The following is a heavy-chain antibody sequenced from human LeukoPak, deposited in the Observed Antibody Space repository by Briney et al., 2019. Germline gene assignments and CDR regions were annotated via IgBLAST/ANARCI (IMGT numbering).Heavy chain of an antibody. J-gene: IGHJ4*02. Sequence: SETLSLTCAVYGGSFSGYYWSWIRQPPGKGLEWIGEINHSGSTNYNPSLKSRVTISVDTSKNQFSLKLSSVTAADTAVYYCARGRIAVAGTLVDYWGQGTLVTVSP. CDR2: INHSGST. CDR3: ARGRIAVAGTLVDY. D-gene: IGHD6-19*01. CDR1: GGSFSGYY. V-gene: IGHV4-34*01.